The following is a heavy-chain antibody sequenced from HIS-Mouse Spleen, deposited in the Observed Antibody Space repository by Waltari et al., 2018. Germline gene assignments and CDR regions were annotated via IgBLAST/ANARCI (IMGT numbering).Heavy chain of an antibody. CDR3: ARRRSYFDY. Sequence: QVQLVESGGGVVQPGRSLRLSCAASGFTFGSYAMHWVRQAPGKGLEWVAVISYDGSNKYYADSVKGRFTISRDNSKNTLYLQMNSLRAEDTAVYYCARRRSYFDYWGQGTLVTVSS. V-gene: IGHV3-30-3*01. CDR2: ISYDGSNK. CDR1: GFTFGSYA. J-gene: IGHJ4*02.